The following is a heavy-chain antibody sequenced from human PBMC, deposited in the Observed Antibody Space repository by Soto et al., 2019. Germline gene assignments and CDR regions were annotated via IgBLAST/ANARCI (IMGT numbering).Heavy chain of an antibody. CDR2: IYYSGST. CDR1: GGSISSYY. V-gene: IGHV4-59*08. Sequence: SETLSLTCTVSGGSISSYYWSWIRQPPGKGLEWIGYIYYSGSTNYNPSLKSRVTISVDTSKNQFSLKLSSVTAADTAVYYCARQGVEAEASFDYWGQGTLVTVSS. J-gene: IGHJ4*02. CDR3: ARQGVEAEASFDY.